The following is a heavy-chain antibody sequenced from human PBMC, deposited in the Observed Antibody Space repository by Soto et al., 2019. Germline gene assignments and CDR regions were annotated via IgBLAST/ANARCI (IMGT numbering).Heavy chain of an antibody. CDR3: AREGAIDCSGGSCHSEIRYYYYGMDV. J-gene: IGHJ6*02. CDR1: GFTFSSYS. Sequence: PGGSLRLSCAASGFTFSSYSMNWVRQAPGKGLEWVSSISSSSSYIYYADSVKGRFTISRDNAKNSLYLQMNSLRAEDTAVYYCAREGAIDCSGGSCHSEIRYYYYGMDVWGQGTTVTVSS. D-gene: IGHD2-15*01. CDR2: ISSSSSYI. V-gene: IGHV3-21*01.